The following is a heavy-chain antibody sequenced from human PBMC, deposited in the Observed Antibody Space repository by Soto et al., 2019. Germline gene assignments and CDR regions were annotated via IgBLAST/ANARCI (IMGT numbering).Heavy chain of an antibody. CDR2: ISYDGSNK. J-gene: IGHJ4*02. Sequence: PGGSLRLSCAASGFTFSSYAMHWVRQAPGKGLEWVAVISYDGSNKYYADSVKGRFTISRDNSKNTLYLQMNSLRAEDTAVYYCARSQLSIAVAGTDYWGQGTLVTVSS. V-gene: IGHV3-30-3*01. CDR3: ARSQLSIAVAGTDY. CDR1: GFTFSSYA. D-gene: IGHD6-19*01.